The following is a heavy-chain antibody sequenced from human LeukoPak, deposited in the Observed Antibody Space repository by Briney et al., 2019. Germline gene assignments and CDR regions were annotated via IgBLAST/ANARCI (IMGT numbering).Heavy chain of an antibody. CDR3: AREGHYYDSSGYYSEGYYYMDV. CDR1: GGSISSYY. D-gene: IGHD3-22*01. CDR2: ICYSGST. V-gene: IGHV4-59*01. Sequence: SETLSLTCTVSGGSISSYYWSWIRQPPGKGLEWIGYICYSGSTNYNPSLKSRVTISVDTSKNQFSLKLSSVTAADTAVYYCAREGHYYDSSGYYSEGYYYMDVWGKGTTVTISS. J-gene: IGHJ6*03.